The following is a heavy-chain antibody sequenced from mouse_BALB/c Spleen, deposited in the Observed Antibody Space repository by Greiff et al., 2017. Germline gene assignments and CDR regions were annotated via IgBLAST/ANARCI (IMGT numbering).Heavy chain of an antibody. CDR1: GYTFSSYW. CDR2: INPSTGYT. Sequence: QVQLQQSGAELMKPGASVKISCKATGYTFSSYWMHWVKQRPGQGLEWIGYINPSTGYTEYNQKFKDKATLTADKSSSTAYMQLSSLTSEDSAVYYCARGGNWGYAMDYWGQGTSVTVSS. CDR3: ARGGNWGYAMDY. J-gene: IGHJ4*01. D-gene: IGHD2-1*01. V-gene: IGHV1S26*01.